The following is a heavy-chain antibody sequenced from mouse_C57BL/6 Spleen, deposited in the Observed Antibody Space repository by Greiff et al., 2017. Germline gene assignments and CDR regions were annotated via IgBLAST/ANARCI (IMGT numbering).Heavy chain of an antibody. D-gene: IGHD2-9*01. CDR2: ISSGSSTI. Sequence: EVMLVESGGGLVKPGGSLKLSCAASGFTFSDYGMHWVRQAPEKGLEWVAYISSGSSTIYYADTVKGRFTISRDNAKNTLFLQMTSLRSEDTAMYYCARWPTMVTTGMDYWGQGTSVTVSS. CDR3: ARWPTMVTTGMDY. J-gene: IGHJ4*01. CDR1: GFTFSDYG. V-gene: IGHV5-17*01.